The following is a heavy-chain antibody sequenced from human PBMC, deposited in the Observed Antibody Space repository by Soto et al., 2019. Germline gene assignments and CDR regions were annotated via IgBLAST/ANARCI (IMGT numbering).Heavy chain of an antibody. CDR2: IWYDGSNK. CDR1: GFTFSSYG. Sequence: GGSLRLSCAASGFTFSSYGMHWVRQAPGKGLEWVAVIWYDGSNKYYADSVKGRFTISRDNSKNTRYLQMNSLGAEETAVYYCARDLCGGSCYPKIWGQGTLVTVSS. CDR3: ARDLCGGSCYPKI. J-gene: IGHJ4*02. V-gene: IGHV3-33*01. D-gene: IGHD2-15*01.